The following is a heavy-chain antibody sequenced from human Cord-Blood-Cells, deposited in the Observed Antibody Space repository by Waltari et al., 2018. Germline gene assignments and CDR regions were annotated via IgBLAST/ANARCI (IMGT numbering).Heavy chain of an antibody. V-gene: IGHV5-51*01. Sequence: EVQLVQSGAEVKKPGESLKISCKGSGYSFNSYWIGWVRQMPGKGREWMGIIYPGDSDTRYSPSFQGQVTISADKSISTAYLQWSSLKASDTAMYYCARGFFQAAAGTGDAFDIWGQGTMVTVSS. D-gene: IGHD6-13*01. CDR3: ARGFFQAAAGTGDAFDI. CDR2: IYPGDSDT. CDR1: GYSFNSYW. J-gene: IGHJ3*02.